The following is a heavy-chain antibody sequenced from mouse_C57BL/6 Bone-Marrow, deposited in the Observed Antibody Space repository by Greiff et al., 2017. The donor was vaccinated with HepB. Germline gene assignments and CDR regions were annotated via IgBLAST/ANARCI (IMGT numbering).Heavy chain of an antibody. Sequence: DVMLVESGGGLVKPGGSLKLSCAASGFTFSDYGMHWVRQAPEKGLEWVAYISRGSSTINYADTVKGRFTISRDNAKNTLFLQMTRLRSEDTAMYYCARRYYGSLAYWGQGTLVTVSA. V-gene: IGHV5-17*01. J-gene: IGHJ3*01. CDR2: ISRGSSTI. CDR3: ARRYYGSLAY. D-gene: IGHD1-1*01. CDR1: GFTFSDYG.